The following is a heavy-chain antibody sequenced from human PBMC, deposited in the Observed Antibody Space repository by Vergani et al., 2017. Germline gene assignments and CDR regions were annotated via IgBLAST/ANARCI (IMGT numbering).Heavy chain of an antibody. Sequence: QVQLVESGGGVVQPGGSLRLSCAASGFNFSSYGIHWVRQAPGKGLEWIGEICHTEDTKYSPSLKSRVTVSVDESRNLFSLRLNSVTAADTAVYYCATIGYRRWGYYFDYWGQGILVTVSS. D-gene: IGHD2-2*02. CDR2: ICHTEDT. CDR1: GFNFSSYG. J-gene: IGHJ4*02. V-gene: IGHV4-4*02. CDR3: ATIGYRRWGYYFDY.